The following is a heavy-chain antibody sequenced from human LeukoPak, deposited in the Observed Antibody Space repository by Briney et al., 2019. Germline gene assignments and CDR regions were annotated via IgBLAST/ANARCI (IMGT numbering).Heavy chain of an antibody. V-gene: IGHV1-69*01. CDR2: IIPIFGTA. D-gene: IGHD6-6*01. J-gene: IGHJ4*02. CDR3: AGIAARELAY. CDR1: GGTFSSYA. Sequence: SVKVSCKASGGTFSSYATSWVRQAPGQGLEWMGGIIPIFGTANYAQKFQGRVTITADESTSIAYMELSSLRSEDTAVYCCAGIAARELAYWGQGTLVTVSS.